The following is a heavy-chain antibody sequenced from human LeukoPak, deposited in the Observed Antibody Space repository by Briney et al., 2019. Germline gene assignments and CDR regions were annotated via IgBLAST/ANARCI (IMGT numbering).Heavy chain of an antibody. J-gene: IGHJ6*03. V-gene: IGHV3-48*03. CDR2: ISSSGSTI. D-gene: IGHD5-12*01. Sequence: PGGSLRLSCAASGFTFSSHEMNWVRQAPGKGLEWVSYISSSGSTIYYADSVKGRFTISRDNAKNSLYLQMNSLRAEDTAVYYCARGEYSGYDYYYYYMDVWGKGTTVTVSS. CDR3: ARGEYSGYDYYYYYMDV. CDR1: GFTFSSHE.